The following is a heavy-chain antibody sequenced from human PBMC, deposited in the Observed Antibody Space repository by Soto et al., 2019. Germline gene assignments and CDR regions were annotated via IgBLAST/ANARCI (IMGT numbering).Heavy chain of an antibody. V-gene: IGHV4-38-2*02. J-gene: IGHJ5*02. D-gene: IGHD2-8*01. CDR1: SYSISSGFF. Sequence: SETLSLTCVVSSYSISSGFFWAWIRQPPGKGLEWVGSIYHTGDTHYNPSLRSQVSMSVDTSKDHFSLRLTYLTAADTAVYFCARDTNSLDLWGQGILVT. CDR2: IYHTGDT. CDR3: ARDTNSLDL.